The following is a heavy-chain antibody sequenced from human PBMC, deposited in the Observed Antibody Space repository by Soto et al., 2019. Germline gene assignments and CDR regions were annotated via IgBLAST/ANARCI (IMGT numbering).Heavy chain of an antibody. CDR1: GFTFSSYG. CDR2: ISYDGSNK. D-gene: IGHD6-6*01. Sequence: GGSLRLSCAASGFTFSSYGMHWVRQAPGKGLEWVAVISYDGSNKYYADSVKGRFTISRDNSKNTLYLQMNSLRAEDTAVYYCAKGGEQLGSSWYFDLWGRGTLVTVSS. J-gene: IGHJ2*01. CDR3: AKGGEQLGSSWYFDL. V-gene: IGHV3-30*18.